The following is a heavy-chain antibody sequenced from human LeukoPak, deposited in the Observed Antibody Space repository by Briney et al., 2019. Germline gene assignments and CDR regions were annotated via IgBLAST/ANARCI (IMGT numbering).Heavy chain of an antibody. J-gene: IGHJ4*02. Sequence: GGSRRLSCAASGFTFSSYAMNWVRQSPGKGLEWVSVISGSGGSTYYADSVKGRFTISRDNSKNTLYLQMNSLRAEDTAVYYCAKDRYVGDTAMDPDYWGQGTLVTVSS. CDR3: AKDRYVGDTAMDPDY. CDR2: ISGSGGST. D-gene: IGHD5-18*01. CDR1: GFTFSSYA. V-gene: IGHV3-23*01.